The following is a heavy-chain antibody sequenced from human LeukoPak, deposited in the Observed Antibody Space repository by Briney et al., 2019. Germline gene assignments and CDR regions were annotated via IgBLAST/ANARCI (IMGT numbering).Heavy chain of an antibody. CDR2: IDWDDDK. CDR1: GFSLRTSGMC. D-gene: IGHD6-6*01. CDR3: ARMRYGSSSSSYFDY. Sequence: SGPALVNPTQTLTLTCTFSGFSLRTSGMCVSWIRQPPGKALEWLARIDWDDDKYYSTSLKTRLTISKDTSKNQVVLTMTNMDPVDTATYYCARMRYGSSSSSYFDYWGQGTLVTVSS. V-gene: IGHV2-70*11. J-gene: IGHJ4*02.